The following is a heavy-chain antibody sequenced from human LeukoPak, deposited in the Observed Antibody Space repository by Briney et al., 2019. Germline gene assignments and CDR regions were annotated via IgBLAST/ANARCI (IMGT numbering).Heavy chain of an antibody. CDR2: ISSSSSYT. D-gene: IGHD5-12*01. Sequence: PGGSLRLSCAASGFTFSDCYMSWIRQAPGKGLEWVSYISSSSSYTNYADSVKGRFTISRDNAKNSLYLQMNSLRAEDTAVYYCARAQTLYSGYDSNWFDPWGQGTLVTVSS. J-gene: IGHJ5*02. V-gene: IGHV3-11*06. CDR3: ARAQTLYSGYDSNWFDP. CDR1: GFTFSDCY.